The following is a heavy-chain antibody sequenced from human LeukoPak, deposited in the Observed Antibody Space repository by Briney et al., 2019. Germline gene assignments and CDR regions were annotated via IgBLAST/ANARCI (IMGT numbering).Heavy chain of an antibody. J-gene: IGHJ4*02. CDR3: ANWGGYGSGSYYDY. V-gene: IGHV1-2*02. D-gene: IGHD3-10*01. Sequence: ASVKVSCKASGYTFTDYFIEFVRQAPGQGLEWMGWINPNSGGTNYAQKLQGRVTLTRDTSISTAYMELSRLRSDDTAVYYCANWGGYGSGSYYDYWGQGTLVTVSS. CDR2: INPNSGGT. CDR1: GYTFTDYF.